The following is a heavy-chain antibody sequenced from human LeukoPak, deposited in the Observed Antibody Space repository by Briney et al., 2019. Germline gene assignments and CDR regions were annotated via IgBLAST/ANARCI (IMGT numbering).Heavy chain of an antibody. CDR1: GGSFSGYY. CDR3: ARRATGH. V-gene: IGHV4-34*01. D-gene: IGHD1-26*01. J-gene: IGHJ4*02. Sequence: PSETLSLTCAVYGGSFSGYYWSWIRQPPGKELEWIGEINHSGSTNYNPSLKSRVTISVDTSKNQFSLKLSSVTAADTVVYYCARRATGHWGQGTLVTVSS. CDR2: INHSGST.